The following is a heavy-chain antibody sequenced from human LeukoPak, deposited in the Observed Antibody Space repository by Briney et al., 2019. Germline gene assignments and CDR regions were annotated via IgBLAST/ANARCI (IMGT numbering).Heavy chain of an antibody. J-gene: IGHJ3*02. CDR2: IYYSGST. CDR1: GGSISSYY. V-gene: IGHV4-59*12. D-gene: IGHD3-9*01. CDR3: AREKTYYDILTGYYIGDAFDI. Sequence: SETLSLTCTVSGGSISSYYWSWLRQPPGKGLEWIGFIYYSGSTHYKSSLKSRVTISVDTSRNQLSLKLSSVTAADTAVYYCAREKTYYDILTGYYIGDAFDIWGQGTMVTVSS.